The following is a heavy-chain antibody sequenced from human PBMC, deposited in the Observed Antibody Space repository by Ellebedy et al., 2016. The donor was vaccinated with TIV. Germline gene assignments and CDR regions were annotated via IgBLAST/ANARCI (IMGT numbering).Heavy chain of an antibody. CDR3: ARRPGGWSFDP. D-gene: IGHD3-16*01. CDR2: INPSGGST. V-gene: IGHV1-46*01. CDR1: GYTFTSYY. J-gene: IGHJ5*02. Sequence: ASVKVSXXASGYTFTSYYMHWVRQAPGQGLEWMGIINPSGGSTSYAQKFQGRVTMTRDTSTSTVYMELSSLRSEDTAVYYCARRPGGWSFDPWGQGTLVTVSS.